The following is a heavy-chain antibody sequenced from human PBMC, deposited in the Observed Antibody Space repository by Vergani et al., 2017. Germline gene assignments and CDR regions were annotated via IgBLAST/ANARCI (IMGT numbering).Heavy chain of an antibody. CDR2: IYTSGST. J-gene: IGHJ6*02. CDR1: GGSISSGSYY. D-gene: IGHD1-26*01. CDR3: SRNGPDSGSYHPLKLFYFYYVMYV. V-gene: IGHV4-61*02. Sequence: QVQLQESGPGLVKPSQTLSLTCTASGGSISSGSYYWSWIRQPDGKGLEWIGRIYTSGSTNYNPSLKSRVTISVDTSKNQFSLKLSSVTAADTSVYYCSRNGPDSGSYHPLKLFYFYYVMYVWGQGTTVTVSS.